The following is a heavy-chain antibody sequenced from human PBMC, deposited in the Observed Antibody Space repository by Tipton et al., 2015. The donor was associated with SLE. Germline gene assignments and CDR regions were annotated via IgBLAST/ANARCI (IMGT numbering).Heavy chain of an antibody. CDR1: GGSISRGSYY. Sequence: TLSLTCTVSGGSISRGSYYWSWIRQPAGKGLEWIGSIYYSGSTYYNPSLKSRVTISVDTSKNQFSLKLSSVTAADTAVYYCARTKLRYFDWPYNWFDPWGQGTLVTVSS. CDR2: IYYSGST. CDR3: ARTKLRYFDWPYNWFDP. J-gene: IGHJ5*02. D-gene: IGHD3-9*01. V-gene: IGHV4-39*07.